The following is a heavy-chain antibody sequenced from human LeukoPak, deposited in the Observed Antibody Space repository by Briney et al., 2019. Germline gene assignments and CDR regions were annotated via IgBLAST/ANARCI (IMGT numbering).Heavy chain of an antibody. CDR1: XG. CDR2: IWYDGSKK. CDR3: ARELSGYYFDS. Sequence: XGMHWVXQAPGKGLEWVAMIWYDGSKKYYADSVKGRFTIARDSSKNTLYLHMISLRAEDTAVYYCARELSGYYFDSWGQGTLVTVPS. J-gene: IGHJ4*02. V-gene: IGHV3-33*01. D-gene: IGHD2/OR15-2a*01.